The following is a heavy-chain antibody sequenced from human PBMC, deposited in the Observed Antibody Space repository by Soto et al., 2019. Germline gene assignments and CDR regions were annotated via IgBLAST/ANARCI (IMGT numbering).Heavy chain of an antibody. D-gene: IGHD2-21*02. V-gene: IGHV4-31*03. J-gene: IGHJ2*01. CDR3: AALTATYWNFDI. CDR2: IHYCGTT. Sequence: QVQLQESGPGLVKPSQTLSLTCTVSGDSITAGGHYWAWVRQHPGKGLEWIGYIHYCGTTDYNPSLESRLTVSVDTSKNQFSLRLNSVTAADTAVYYCAALTATYWNFDIWGRGALVTVSS. CDR1: GDSITAGGHY.